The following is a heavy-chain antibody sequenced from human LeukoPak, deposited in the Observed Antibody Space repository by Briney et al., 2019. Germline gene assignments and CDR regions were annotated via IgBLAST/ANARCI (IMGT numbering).Heavy chain of an antibody. J-gene: IGHJ4*02. Sequence: SETLSLTCTVSGGSISSYYWSWIRQPPGKGLEWIGYIYYSGSTNYNPSLKSRVTISVDTSKNQFSLKLSSVTAADTAVYYCARIGHEDYYFDYWGQGTLVTASS. CDR1: GGSISSYY. V-gene: IGHV4-59*01. CDR2: IYYSGST. CDR3: ARIGHEDYYFDY.